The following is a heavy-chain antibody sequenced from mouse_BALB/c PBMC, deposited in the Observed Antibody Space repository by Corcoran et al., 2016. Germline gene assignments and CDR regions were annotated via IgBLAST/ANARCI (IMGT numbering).Heavy chain of an antibody. J-gene: IGHJ1*01. D-gene: IGHD2-1*01. CDR3: ASHGNPYWYVDV. CDR2: ISCYNGAT. V-gene: IGHV1S34*01. CDR1: GYSFTGYY. Sequence: LVKTGASVKISCKASGYSFTGYYMHWVKQSHGKSLEWIGYISCYNGATSYNQKFKGKATFTVDTSSSTAYMQFNSLTSEDSAVDYCASHGNPYWYVDVWGAGTTVTVSS.